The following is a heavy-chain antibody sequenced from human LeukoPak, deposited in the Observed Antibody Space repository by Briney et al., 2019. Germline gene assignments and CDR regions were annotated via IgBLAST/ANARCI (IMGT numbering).Heavy chain of an antibody. J-gene: IGHJ4*02. D-gene: IGHD3-10*01. CDR1: GYSISSGYY. CDR3: ARGRLWFGELLSV. CDR2: IYHSGST. V-gene: IGHV4-38-2*02. Sequence: SETLSLSCTVSGYSISSGYYWGWIRQPPGKGLEWIGSIYHSGSTYYSPSLKSRVTISVDTSKNQFSLKLSSVTAADTAVYYCARGRLWFGELLSVGGQGTLVTVSS.